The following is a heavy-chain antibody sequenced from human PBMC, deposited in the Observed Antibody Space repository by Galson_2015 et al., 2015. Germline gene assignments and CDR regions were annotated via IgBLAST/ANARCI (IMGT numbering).Heavy chain of an antibody. D-gene: IGHD3-22*01. CDR2: IYPGDSDT. V-gene: IGHV5-51*03. J-gene: IGHJ4*02. CDR3: ARTYYYDSSGYYSGHPLDY. CDR1: GYSFTSYW. Sequence: QSGAEVKKPGESLKISCKGSGYSFTSYWIGWVRQMPGKGLEWMGIIYPGDSDTRYSPSFQGQVTISADKSISTAYLQWSSLKASDTAMYYCARTYYYDSSGYYSGHPLDYWGQGTLVTVSS.